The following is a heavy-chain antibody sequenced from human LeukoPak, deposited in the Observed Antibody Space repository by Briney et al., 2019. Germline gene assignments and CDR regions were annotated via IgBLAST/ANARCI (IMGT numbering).Heavy chain of an antibody. J-gene: IGHJ5*02. V-gene: IGHV1-69*04. CDR2: IIPILGIA. CDR3: AREGTVTTSFWFDP. D-gene: IGHD4-11*01. CDR1: GGTFSSYA. Sequence: SVKVSCKASGGTFSSYAISWVRQAPGQGLEWMGRIIPILGIANYAQKFQGRVTITADKSTSTAYMELSSLRSEDTAVYYCAREGTVTTSFWFDPWGQGTLVTVSS.